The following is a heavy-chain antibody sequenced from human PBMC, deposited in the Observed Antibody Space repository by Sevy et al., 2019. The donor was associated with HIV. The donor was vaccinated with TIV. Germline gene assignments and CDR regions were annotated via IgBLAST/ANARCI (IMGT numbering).Heavy chain of an antibody. CDR3: VSLFLSYRSCWSYFDY. V-gene: IGHV3-66*02. J-gene: IGHJ4*02. Sequence: GGSLRLSCAISGFTVNDKYIIWVRQAPGKGLEWVSVIFSSGSTYYADSAKGRFTISRDNSKNTVDLQMNSMRAEDTAVYYCVSLFLSYRSCWSYFDYWGQGTLVTVSS. D-gene: IGHD6-19*01. CDR1: GFTVNDKY. CDR2: IFSSGST.